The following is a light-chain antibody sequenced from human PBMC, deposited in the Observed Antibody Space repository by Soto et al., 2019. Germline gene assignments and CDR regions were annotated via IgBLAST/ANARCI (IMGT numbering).Light chain of an antibody. Sequence: ILMTQSPATLSVSPGERATLSCRASQSVSNNLAWYQQKPGQAPRLLIYDASTRATGITARLSGSGSGTEFTLTISGLQSEDVAVYYCQQYNNWPPCTFGQGTKVDIK. J-gene: IGKJ1*01. CDR3: QQYNNWPPCT. V-gene: IGKV3-15*01. CDR2: DAS. CDR1: QSVSNN.